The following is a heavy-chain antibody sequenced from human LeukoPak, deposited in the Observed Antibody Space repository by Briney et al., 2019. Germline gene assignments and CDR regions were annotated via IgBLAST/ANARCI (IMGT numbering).Heavy chain of an antibody. CDR3: AHRRHPLLWFGESRTENWFDP. Sequence: SGPTLVNPTQTLTLTCTFSGFSLSTSGVGVGWICQPPGKALEWLALIYWNDDKRYSPSLKSRLTITKDTSKNQVVLTMTNMDPVDTATYYCAHRRHPLLWFGESRTENWFDPWGQGTLVTVSS. V-gene: IGHV2-5*01. J-gene: IGHJ5*02. CDR2: IYWNDDK. D-gene: IGHD3-10*01. CDR1: GFSLSTSGVG.